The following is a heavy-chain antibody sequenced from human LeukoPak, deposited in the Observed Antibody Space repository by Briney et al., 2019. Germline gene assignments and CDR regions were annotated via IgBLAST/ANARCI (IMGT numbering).Heavy chain of an antibody. V-gene: IGHV3-74*01. Sequence: GGSLRLSCAASGFTFSTYWMHWVRQAPGKGLVWVSHIKTDGSSTTYADSVEGRFTISRDNAKNTLYLQMNSLRAEDTAVHYCARDRGYTQDYWGQGTLVTVSS. CDR3: ARDRGYTQDY. J-gene: IGHJ4*02. D-gene: IGHD5-12*01. CDR2: IKTDGSST. CDR1: GFTFSTYW.